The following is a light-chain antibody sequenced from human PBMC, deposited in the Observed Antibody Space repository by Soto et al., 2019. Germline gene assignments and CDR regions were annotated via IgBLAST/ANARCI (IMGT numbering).Light chain of an antibody. CDR3: QQYGSSPPVT. V-gene: IGKV3-20*01. CDR2: GAS. J-gene: IGKJ1*01. CDR1: QTVTRSY. Sequence: EIVLTQSPGTLSLSRVERATLSFRASQTVTRSYLAWYQQTPGQAPRLLIYGASTRATGIPARFSGSGSGTDFTLTISRLEPEDFAVYYCQQYGSSPPVTFGQGTKVDIK.